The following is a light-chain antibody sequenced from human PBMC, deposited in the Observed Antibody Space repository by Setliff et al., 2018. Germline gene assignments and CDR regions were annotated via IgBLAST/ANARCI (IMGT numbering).Light chain of an antibody. Sequence: QPALTQPASVSGSPAQSITISCTGTSSDIGRYDFVSWYQHLPGKAPQLLIFSVNNRPSQISDRFSASKSGDTASLTISGLQAEDEAVYYCCSYTPTMGVVFGGGTKVTV. CDR1: SSDIGRYDF. CDR3: CSYTPTMGVV. V-gene: IGLV2-14*03. J-gene: IGLJ2*01. CDR2: SVN.